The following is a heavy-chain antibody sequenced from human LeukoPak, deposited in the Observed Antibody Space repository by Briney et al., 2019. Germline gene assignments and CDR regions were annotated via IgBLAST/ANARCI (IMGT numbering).Heavy chain of an antibody. V-gene: IGHV5-51*01. CDR2: IYPGDSDT. D-gene: IGHD3-22*01. Sequence: GESLKISCKGSGYSFTSYWIGWVRQMPGKGLEWMEIIYPGDSDTRYSPSFQGQVTISADKSISTAYLQWSSLKASDTAMYYCATRYYDSSGYYGYWGQGTLVTVSS. CDR1: GYSFTSYW. J-gene: IGHJ4*02. CDR3: ATRYYDSSGYYGY.